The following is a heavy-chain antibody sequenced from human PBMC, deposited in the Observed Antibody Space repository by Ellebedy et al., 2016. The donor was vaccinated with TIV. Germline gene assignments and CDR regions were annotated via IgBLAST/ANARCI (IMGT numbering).Heavy chain of an antibody. V-gene: IGHV4-39*01. CDR3: ARLAYSSSSRDYYYGMDV. D-gene: IGHD6-6*01. CDR1: DGSVSSDEYY. Sequence: GSLRLXXTVSDGSVSSDEYYWGWIRQPPGKGLEWIGSIYYSGRTYYNPSLKSRVIISVDTSKNQFSLRLSSVTAADTAVYYCARLAYSSSSRDYYYGMDVWGQGTTVTVSS. CDR2: IYYSGRT. J-gene: IGHJ6*02.